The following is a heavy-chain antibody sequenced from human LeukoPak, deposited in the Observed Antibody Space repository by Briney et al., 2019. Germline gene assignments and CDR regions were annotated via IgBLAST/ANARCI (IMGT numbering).Heavy chain of an antibody. J-gene: IGHJ4*02. CDR2: IYTSGST. V-gene: IGHV4-61*02. D-gene: IGHD1-26*01. CDR1: GGSISSGSYY. CDR3: ARVNSGSYYVGEGPRGTYYFDY. Sequence: SETLSLTCTVSGGSISSGSYYWSWIRQPAGKGLEWIGRIYTSGSTNYNPSLKSRVTISVDTSKNQFSLKLSSVTAADTAVYYCARVNSGSYYVGEGPRGTYYFDYWGQGTLVTVSS.